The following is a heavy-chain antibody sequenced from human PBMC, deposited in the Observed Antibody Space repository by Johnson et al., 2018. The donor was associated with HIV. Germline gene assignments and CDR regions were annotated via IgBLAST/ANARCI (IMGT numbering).Heavy chain of an antibody. CDR1: GFTFDDYA. J-gene: IGHJ3*02. Sequence: VQLVESGGGLVQPGRSLRLSCAASGFTFDDYAMHWVRQPPGKGLEWVSGISWNSGSIGHADSVKGRFTISRDNAKNSLYLQMNSLRTEDTAVYYCAKDRVVTNDAFDIWGQGTMVTVSS. D-gene: IGHD2-21*02. V-gene: IGHV3-9*01. CDR2: ISWNSGSI. CDR3: AKDRVVTNDAFDI.